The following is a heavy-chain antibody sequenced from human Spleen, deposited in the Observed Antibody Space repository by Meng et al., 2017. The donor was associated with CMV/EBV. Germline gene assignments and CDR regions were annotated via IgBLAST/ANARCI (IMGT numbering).Heavy chain of an antibody. CDR3: AKGINYFDY. D-gene: IGHD2-15*01. CDR2: IYSDGNT. V-gene: IGHV3-53*01. J-gene: IGHJ4*02. Sequence: GGSLRLSCAASGFSVTSNYMTWVRQAPGKGLEWVSGIYSDGNTYYADSVKGRFTVSRDNSKNTLYLQMNTLRAEDTAVYYCAKGINYFDYWGQGTLVTVSS. CDR1: GFSVTSNY.